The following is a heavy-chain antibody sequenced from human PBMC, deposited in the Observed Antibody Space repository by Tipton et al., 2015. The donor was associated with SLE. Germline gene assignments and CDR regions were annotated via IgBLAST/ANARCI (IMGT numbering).Heavy chain of an antibody. J-gene: IGHJ3*02. CDR3: ASYYDSSGYYLYAFDI. V-gene: IGHV3-48*01. CDR2: ISSSGTTI. D-gene: IGHD3-22*01. Sequence: GSLRLSCAAAGFTFSSYSMNWVRQAPGKGLEWTSYISSSGTTIYYADSVKGRFTISRDNTKNSLYLQMNSLRAEDTALYYCASYYDSSGYYLYAFDIWGQGTMVTVSS. CDR1: GFTFSSYS.